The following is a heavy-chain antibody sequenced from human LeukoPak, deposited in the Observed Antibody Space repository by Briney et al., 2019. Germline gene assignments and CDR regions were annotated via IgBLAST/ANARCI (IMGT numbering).Heavy chain of an antibody. Sequence: SETLSLTCAVYGGSFSGYYWSWIRQPPGKGLEWIGEINHSGSTNYNPSLKSRVTISVDTSKNQFSLKLSSVTAADTAVYYCARRGYDYVWGSYRYLSYFDYWGQGTLVTVSS. D-gene: IGHD3-16*02. CDR2: INHSGST. V-gene: IGHV4-34*01. CDR1: GGSFSGYY. CDR3: ARRGYDYVWGSYRYLSYFDY. J-gene: IGHJ4*02.